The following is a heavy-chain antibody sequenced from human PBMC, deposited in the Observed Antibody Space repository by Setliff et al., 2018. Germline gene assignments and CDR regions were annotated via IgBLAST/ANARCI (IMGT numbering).Heavy chain of an antibody. D-gene: IGHD3-16*01. J-gene: IGHJ5*01. V-gene: IGHV1-69*13. Sequence: SVKVSCKSSGGTFSSSGITWVRQAPGQGLQWLGRFIPILGATNYAQNFQGRVTITAGESTSTGYMELRSLRSDDTAVYYCARELRSPYWHLDSWGQGTQATVSS. CDR3: ARELRSPYWHLDS. CDR2: FIPILGAT. CDR1: GGTFSSSG.